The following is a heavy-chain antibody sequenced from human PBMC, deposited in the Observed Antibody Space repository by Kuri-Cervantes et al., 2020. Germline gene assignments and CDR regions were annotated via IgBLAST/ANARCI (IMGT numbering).Heavy chain of an antibody. CDR2: ISWNSGSI. Sequence: SLKISCAASGFTFSSYAMSWVRQAPGKGLEWVSGISWNSGSIGYADSVKGRFTISRDNAKNSLYLQMNSLRAEDTALYYCAKDIGTQQTQGWFDPWGQGTLVTVSS. CDR1: GFTFSSYA. V-gene: IGHV3-9*01. J-gene: IGHJ5*02. CDR3: AKDIGTQQTQGWFDP. D-gene: IGHD1-26*01.